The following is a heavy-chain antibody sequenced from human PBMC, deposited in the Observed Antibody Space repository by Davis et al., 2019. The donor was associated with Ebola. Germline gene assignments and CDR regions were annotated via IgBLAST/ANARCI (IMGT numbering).Heavy chain of an antibody. CDR2: IQPDGSEK. J-gene: IGHJ4*02. D-gene: IGHD3-3*01. Sequence: GESLKISCAASGFTFSSYWMSWVRQAQGKGLEWVANIQPDGSEKYYVDSVKGRFTISRDTAKNSLYLQMNSLRAEDTAVYYCARDVPYDDFWSGFFDYWGQGTLVTVSS. CDR3: ARDVPYDDFWSGFFDY. V-gene: IGHV3-7*01. CDR1: GFTFSSYW.